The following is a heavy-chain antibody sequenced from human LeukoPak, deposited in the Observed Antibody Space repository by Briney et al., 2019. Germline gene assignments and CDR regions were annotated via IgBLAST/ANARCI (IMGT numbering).Heavy chain of an antibody. CDR1: GVTFSSYS. D-gene: IGHD6-13*01. CDR3: ARDGSSSWSGNDYYYDYGMDV. J-gene: IGHJ6*02. CDR2: IIPILGII. V-gene: IGHV1-69*04. Sequence: GASVKVSCKASGVTFSSYSISWVRQAPGQGLEWMGRIIPILGIIKYAQNFQGRVTISVDKVTRTAYMELSSLRSDDTGVYYCARDGSSSWSGNDYYYDYGMDVWGQGTTVTVSS.